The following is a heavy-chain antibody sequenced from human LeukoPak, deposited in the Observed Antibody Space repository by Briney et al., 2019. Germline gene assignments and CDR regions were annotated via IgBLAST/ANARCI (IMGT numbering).Heavy chain of an antibody. J-gene: IGHJ4*02. CDR1: GFTFNGYW. Sequence: PGGSLRLSCAASGFTFNGYWMSWVRQAPGKGLEWVANIKEDGSQKYYVDSVKGRFTISRDNAKNSLYLQMNSLRDEDTAVYYCARGRGDGRYPIDYWGQGTLVTVSS. CDR3: ARGRGDGRYPIDY. V-gene: IGHV3-7*02. D-gene: IGHD3-10*01. CDR2: IKEDGSQK.